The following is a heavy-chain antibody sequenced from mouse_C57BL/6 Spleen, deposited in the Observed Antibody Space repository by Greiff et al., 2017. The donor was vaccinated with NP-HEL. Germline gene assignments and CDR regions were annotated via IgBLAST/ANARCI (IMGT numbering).Heavy chain of an antibody. CDR1: GYAFSSSW. CDR3: ARGPPFDV. CDR2: IYPGDGDT. V-gene: IGHV1-82*01. Sequence: VKLMESGPELVKPGASVKISCKASGYAFSSSWMNWVKQRPGKGLEWIGRIYPGDGDTNYNGKFKGKATLTADKSSSTAYMQLSSLTSEDSAVYFCARGPPFDVWGTGTTVTVSS. J-gene: IGHJ1*03. D-gene: IGHD3-3*01.